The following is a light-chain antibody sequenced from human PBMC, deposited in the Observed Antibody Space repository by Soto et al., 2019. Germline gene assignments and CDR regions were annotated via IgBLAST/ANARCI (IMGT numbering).Light chain of an antibody. J-gene: IGLJ1*01. V-gene: IGLV2-14*03. Sequence: QSALTQPASVSGSPGQSITISCTGTHSDIGNYNYVSWYQHLPGKAPKLMIYDVGSRPSGVSSRFSGSKSGNTAYLANSGLQAEDEADYYCNSYREDHPRFYVFGTGTKVTVL. CDR1: HSDIGNYNY. CDR3: NSYREDHPRFYV. CDR2: DVG.